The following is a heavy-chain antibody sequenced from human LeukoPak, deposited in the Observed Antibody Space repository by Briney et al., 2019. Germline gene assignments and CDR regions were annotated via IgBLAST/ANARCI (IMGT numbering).Heavy chain of an antibody. D-gene: IGHD3-10*01. J-gene: IGHJ3*02. CDR3: ARELISSRAAFDT. V-gene: IGHV4-39*01. Sequence: PSETLSLTCSVSGGSISTPTSSWGWIRQPPGKGLEWIGTMSYSGNIYNNPSLKSRVTISVDTSKNQFSLKMTSVTAADTAVYYCARELISSRAAFDTWGQGTVVTVSS. CDR1: GGSISTPTSS. CDR2: MSYSGNI.